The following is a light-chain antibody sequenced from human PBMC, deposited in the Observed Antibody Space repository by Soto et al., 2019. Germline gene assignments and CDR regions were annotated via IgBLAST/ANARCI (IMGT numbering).Light chain of an antibody. V-gene: IGLV2-14*01. Sequence: QSALTQPASVSGSPGQSITISCTGTSSDVGGYNYVSWYQQHPGKAPKLMIYEVSNRPSGGSNRFSGSKSGNTASLNISGLQAEDEADYYCSSYTSSSTRVFGTGTKVTVL. CDR1: SSDVGGYNY. CDR3: SSYTSSSTRV. CDR2: EVS. J-gene: IGLJ1*01.